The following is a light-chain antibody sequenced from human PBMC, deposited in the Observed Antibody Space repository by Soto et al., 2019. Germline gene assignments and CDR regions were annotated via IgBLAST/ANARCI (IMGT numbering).Light chain of an antibody. Sequence: EIVLTQSPGTLSLSPGERATLSCSASQSVSSINLAWYQQKPGQAPRLLIYGASSRATGIPDRFSGSGSGTDFTLTISRLEPEDFAMYYCQQYGSSPLLTFGGGTKVDVK. CDR1: QSVSSIN. V-gene: IGKV3-20*01. J-gene: IGKJ4*01. CDR3: QQYGSSPLLT. CDR2: GAS.